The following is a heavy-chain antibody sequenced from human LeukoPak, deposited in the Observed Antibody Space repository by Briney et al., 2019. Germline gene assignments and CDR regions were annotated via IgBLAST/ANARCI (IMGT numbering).Heavy chain of an antibody. D-gene: IGHD2-2*01. J-gene: IGHJ2*01. V-gene: IGHV3-48*01. Sequence: GGSLRLSCAASGFTFNNYNMNWVRQTPGKGLEWVLYVSPNGYTKHYADAVKGRFTISRDNAKDSLYLQMNSLRAEDTAVYYCARGVPAAISDWYFDLWGRGTLVTVSS. CDR3: ARGVPAAISDWYFDL. CDR1: GFTFNNYN. CDR2: VSPNGYTK.